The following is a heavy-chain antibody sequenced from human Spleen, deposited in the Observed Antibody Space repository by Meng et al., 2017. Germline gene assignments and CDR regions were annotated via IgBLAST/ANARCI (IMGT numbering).Heavy chain of an antibody. CDR3: VREAVRLKSFEY. V-gene: IGHV1-46*01. D-gene: IGHD6-19*01. CDR1: GDSITNYF. Sequence: VQLVQSGAEVKKPGASVKVSCKASGDSITNYFFHWVRQAPGQGLEWVEQINPDGATTRYVQRLQGRVTMTRDTSTSTVYMELSSLTSEDTAVYYCVREAVRLKSFEYWGQGTLVTVSS. CDR2: INPDGATT. J-gene: IGHJ4*02.